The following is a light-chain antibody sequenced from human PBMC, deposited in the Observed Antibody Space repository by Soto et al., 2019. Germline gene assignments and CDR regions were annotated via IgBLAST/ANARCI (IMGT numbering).Light chain of an antibody. V-gene: IGLV1-44*01. Sequence: QSVLTQPPSASGTPGQRLTISGSGSSSNIGSNPVNWYQQLPGTAPKLLIDSNNQRPSGVHDRFSGSKSDTSASLAISGLQSADEADYYCAALEDSLNAHVFGNGTKLTVL. CDR1: SSNIGSNP. J-gene: IGLJ1*01. CDR2: SNN. CDR3: AALEDSLNAHV.